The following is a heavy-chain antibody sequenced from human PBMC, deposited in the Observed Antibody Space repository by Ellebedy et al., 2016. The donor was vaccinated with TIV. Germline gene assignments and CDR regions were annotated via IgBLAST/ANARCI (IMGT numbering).Heavy chain of an antibody. CDR3: ARDHRYAFDY. CDR2: IWSDGSNK. D-gene: IGHD5-12*01. J-gene: IGHJ4*02. V-gene: IGHV3-33*01. CDR1: GFTFSSYG. Sequence: GESLKISCAASGFTFSSYGIHWVRQAPGKGLEWVAVIWSDGSNKYYADSVKGRFTISRDDSKNTVYLQMNSLRAEDTAMYYCARDHRYAFDYWGQGILVTVSS.